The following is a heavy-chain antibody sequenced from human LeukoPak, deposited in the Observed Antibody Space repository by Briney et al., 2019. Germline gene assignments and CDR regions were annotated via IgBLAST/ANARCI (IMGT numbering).Heavy chain of an antibody. CDR1: GGSISSYY. CDR2: IYYSGST. V-gene: IGHV4-59*01. Sequence: SETLSLTCTVSGGSISSYYWSWIRQPPGKGLEWIGYIYYSGSTNYNPSLKSRVTISVDTSKNQFSLKLSSVTAADTAVYYCARGMISMIVDAFDIWGQGTMVTVSS. CDR3: ARGMISMIVDAFDI. J-gene: IGHJ3*02. D-gene: IGHD3-22*01.